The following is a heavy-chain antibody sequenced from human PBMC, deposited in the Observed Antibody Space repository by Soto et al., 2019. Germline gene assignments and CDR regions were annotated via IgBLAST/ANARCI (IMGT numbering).Heavy chain of an antibody. Sequence: QVQLVESGGGVVQPGRSLRLSCAASGFTFSSYAMHWVRQAPGKGLEWVAVISYDGSNKYYADSVKGRFTISRDNSKNTLYLQMNSLRAEDTAVYYCAREVLFGIAARRWGYYYYYGMDVWGQGTTVTVSS. V-gene: IGHV3-30-3*01. J-gene: IGHJ6*02. CDR2: ISYDGSNK. D-gene: IGHD6-6*01. CDR1: GFTFSSYA. CDR3: AREVLFGIAARRWGYYYYYGMDV.